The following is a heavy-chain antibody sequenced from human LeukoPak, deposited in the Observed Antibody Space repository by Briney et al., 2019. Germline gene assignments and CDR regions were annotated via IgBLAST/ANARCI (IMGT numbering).Heavy chain of an antibody. V-gene: IGHV1-2*02. CDR2: VNPNSGGT. J-gene: IGHJ4*02. CDR1: GYTFTGYY. D-gene: IGHD2-2*01. CDR3: ARIDYCSSTSCYPGAAY. Sequence: ASVKVSCKASGYTFTGYYMHWVRQAPGQGLEWMGWVNPNSGGTNYAQKFQGRVTMTRDTSISTAYMELSRLRSDDTAVYYCARIDYCSSTSCYPGAAYWGQGTLVTVSS.